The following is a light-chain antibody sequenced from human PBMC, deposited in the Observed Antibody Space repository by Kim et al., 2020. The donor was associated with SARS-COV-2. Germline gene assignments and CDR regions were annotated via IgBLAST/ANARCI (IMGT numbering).Light chain of an antibody. CDR2: TAS. V-gene: IGKV1-39*01. CDR1: QTISTH. Sequence: DIQMTQSPSSLSASVGDRVTITCRASQTISTHLNWYQQKPGKAPKLLIYTASSLQSGVPSRFSGSGSGTDFTLTVSSLQLEDFATYYCQQSYSTPLTFGGGTKVEIK. J-gene: IGKJ4*01. CDR3: QQSYSTPLT.